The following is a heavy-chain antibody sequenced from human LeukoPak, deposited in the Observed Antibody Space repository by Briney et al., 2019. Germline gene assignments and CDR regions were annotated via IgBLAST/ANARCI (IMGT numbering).Heavy chain of an antibody. J-gene: IGHJ6*03. CDR1: GGSISSYY. Sequence: SETLSLTCTVSGGSISSYYWSWLRQPPGKGLEWIGYIYYSGSTNYNPSLKSRVTISVDTSKNQFSLKLSSVTAADTAVYYCASLQQSHYYYYYMDVWGKGTTVTVSS. V-gene: IGHV4-59*01. CDR2: IYYSGST. CDR3: ASLQQSHYYYYYMDV. D-gene: IGHD4-11*01.